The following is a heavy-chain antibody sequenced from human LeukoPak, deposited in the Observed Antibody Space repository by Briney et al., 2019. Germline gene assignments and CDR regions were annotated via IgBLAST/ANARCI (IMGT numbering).Heavy chain of an antibody. V-gene: IGHV4-34*01. D-gene: IGHD3-22*01. CDR2: INHSGST. Sequence: PSETLSLTCAIYGGSFSGYYWSWIRQPPGKGLEWIGEINHSGSTNYNPSLKSRVTISVDTSKNQFSLKLSSMTAADTAVYYCARGHYYDSSGYYSPYGMDVWGQGTTVTVSS. J-gene: IGHJ6*02. CDR3: ARGHYYDSSGYYSPYGMDV. CDR1: GGSFSGYY.